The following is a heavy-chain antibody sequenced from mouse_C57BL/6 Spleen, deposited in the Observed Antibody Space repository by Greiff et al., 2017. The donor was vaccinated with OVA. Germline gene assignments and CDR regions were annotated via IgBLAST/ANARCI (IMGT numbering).Heavy chain of an antibody. V-gene: IGHV1-80*01. D-gene: IGHD1-1*01. Sequence: VKLMESGAELVKPGASVKISCKASGYAFSSYWLNWVKQRPGKGLEWIGQIYPGDGVTNYNGKFKGKATLTADTSSGPTYMQLSSLTSEDSAVYFSARGTTVLDYWGQGTSVTVSS. J-gene: IGHJ4*01. CDR1: GYAFSSYW. CDR2: IYPGDGVT. CDR3: ARGTTVLDY.